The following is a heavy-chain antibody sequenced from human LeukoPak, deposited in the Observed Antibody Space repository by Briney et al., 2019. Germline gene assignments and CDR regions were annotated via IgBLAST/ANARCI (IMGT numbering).Heavy chain of an antibody. D-gene: IGHD5-12*01. J-gene: IGHJ4*02. Sequence: ASVTVSYKASGYTFRHYYMHWVRQAPGQGLDWMGWINPNSGGTKYVQKFQGRVIMSRDTYISTAYMELSRLRSDGTVVYYWGSGSVASFFDQWGQETLVTVSS. V-gene: IGHV1-2*02. CDR3: GSGSVASFFDQ. CDR1: GYTFRHYY. CDR2: INPNSGGT.